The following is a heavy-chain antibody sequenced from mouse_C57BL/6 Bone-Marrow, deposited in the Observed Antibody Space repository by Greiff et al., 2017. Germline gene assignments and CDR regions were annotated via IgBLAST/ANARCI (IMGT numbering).Heavy chain of an antibody. CDR2: ISDGGSYT. D-gene: IGHD2-2*01. V-gene: IGHV5-4*01. J-gene: IGHJ3*01. Sequence: EVQLVESGGGLVKPGGSLKLSCAASGFTFSSYAMSWVRQTPEKRLEWVATISDGGSYTYYPDNVKGRFTISRDNAKNNLYLQLSHLKSEDTAMYYFSRKVVSTEAWLAGWGQVSLVT. CDR3: SRKVVSTEAWLAG. CDR1: GFTFSSYA.